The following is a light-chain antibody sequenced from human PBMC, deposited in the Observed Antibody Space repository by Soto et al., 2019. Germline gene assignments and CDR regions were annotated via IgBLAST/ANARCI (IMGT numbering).Light chain of an antibody. CDR1: SSDVGAYNL. CDR3: CSYAGSRYV. CDR2: EVT. Sequence: QSVLTQPASVSGSPGQSINISCTGSSSDVGAYNLVSWYQQYAGKAPKLMIFEVTQRPSGVSDRFSGSKSGNTASLTISGLQAEDEADYYCCSYAGSRYVFGTGTKVTVL. J-gene: IGLJ1*01. V-gene: IGLV2-23*02.